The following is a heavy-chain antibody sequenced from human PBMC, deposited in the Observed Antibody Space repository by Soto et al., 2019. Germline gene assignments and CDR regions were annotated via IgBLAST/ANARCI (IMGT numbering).Heavy chain of an antibody. J-gene: IGHJ4*02. V-gene: IGHV1-18*04. CDR1: GYTFTSYG. CDR2: ISAYNGKT. CDR3: ARDSSLEGGYDFGY. Sequence: ASVKVSCRAPGYTFTSYGISWVRQAPGQGLEWMGWISAYNGKTNYAQKLQGRVTMTTDTSTSTAYMELRRLRSDDTAVYYCARDSSLEGGYDFGYWGQGTLFTVSS. D-gene: IGHD5-12*01.